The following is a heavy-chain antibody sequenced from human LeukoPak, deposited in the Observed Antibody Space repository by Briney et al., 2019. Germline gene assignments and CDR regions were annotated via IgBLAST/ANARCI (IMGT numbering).Heavy chain of an antibody. CDR1: GGSISSYY. CDR3: AREYSSSSEDYYYYYYMDV. CDR2: IYYSGST. V-gene: IGHV4-59*01. J-gene: IGHJ6*03. D-gene: IGHD6-6*01. Sequence: SETLSLTCTVSGGSISSYYWSWIRQPPGKGLEWIGYIYYSGSTNYNPSLKSRVTISVDTSKNQFSLKLSSVTAADTAVYYCAREYSSSSEDYYYYYYMDVWGKGTTVTVSS.